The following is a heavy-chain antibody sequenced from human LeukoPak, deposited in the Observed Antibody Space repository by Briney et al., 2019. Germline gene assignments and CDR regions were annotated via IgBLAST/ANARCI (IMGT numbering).Heavy chain of an antibody. J-gene: IGHJ3*02. V-gene: IGHV4-59*01. Sequence: TSETLSLTCTVSGGSITDYYWGWIRQPPGKGLEWIGYDYYSGSSNYNPSLKSRVTISLDTSKNQFSLKMSSVTAADTAVYYCARDLKLDGSSGYYAFDIWGQGTMVTVSS. CDR3: ARDLKLDGSSGYYAFDI. CDR1: GGSITDYY. CDR2: DYYSGSS. D-gene: IGHD3-22*01.